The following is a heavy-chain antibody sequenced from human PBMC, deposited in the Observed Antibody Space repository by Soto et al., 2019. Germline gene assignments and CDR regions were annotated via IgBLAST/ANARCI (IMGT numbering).Heavy chain of an antibody. J-gene: IGHJ6*02. V-gene: IGHV1-69*13. D-gene: IGHD3-22*01. Sequence: SVKVSCKASGGTFSSYAISWVRQAPAQGLEWMGGIIPIFGTANYAQKFQGRVTITADECTSTAYMELSRLRSEDTAVYYCARDYYDSSGYSHHYYYGMDVWGQGTTVTVSS. CDR1: GGTFSSYA. CDR2: IIPIFGTA. CDR3: ARDYYDSSGYSHHYYYGMDV.